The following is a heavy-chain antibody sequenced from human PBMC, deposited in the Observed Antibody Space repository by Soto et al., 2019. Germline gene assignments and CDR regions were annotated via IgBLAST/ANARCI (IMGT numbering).Heavy chain of an antibody. V-gene: IGHV2-5*02. CDR1: GFSLSTSGVN. CDR2: IYWDDDK. J-gene: IGHJ4*02. CDR3: AHRRNSGSDFDY. Sequence: QITLEESGPPLVKPTQTLTLTCTFSGFSLSTSGVNVGWIRQPPGKALEWLALIYWDDDKRYSPSLKSRLTITNDTSKNQVVLTMTNMDPVDTATYYCAHRRNSGSDFDYWGQGTLVTVSS. D-gene: IGHD3-10*01.